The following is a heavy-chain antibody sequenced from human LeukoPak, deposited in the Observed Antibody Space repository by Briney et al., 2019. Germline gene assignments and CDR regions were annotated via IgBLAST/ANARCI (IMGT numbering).Heavy chain of an antibody. CDR2: ISYDGSNK. D-gene: IGHD3-22*01. J-gene: IGHJ4*02. CDR1: GFTFSAYA. Sequence: GRSLRLSCAASGFTFSAYAMHWVRQAPGKGLEWVALISYDGSNKYYADSVKGRFTISRDNSKNTLFLRMNSLRAKDTAVYYCARDFRPYMYYYDSSGYLFLDYWGQGTLVTVSS. V-gene: IGHV3-30-3*01. CDR3: ARDFRPYMYYYDSSGYLFLDY.